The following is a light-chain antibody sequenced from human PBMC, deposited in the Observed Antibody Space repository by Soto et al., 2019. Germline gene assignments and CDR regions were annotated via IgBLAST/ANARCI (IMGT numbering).Light chain of an antibody. Sequence: QSVLTQPPSASGTPGQRVTISCSGSSSNIGTNFVYWYQQLPGTAPKLLIYSNNQRPSGVPGRFSGSKSGTSASLAISGIRSEYEADYYCATWDDSLRDVLFVGGTKVTVL. CDR1: SSNIGTNF. J-gene: IGLJ2*01. CDR3: ATWDDSLRDVL. CDR2: SNN. V-gene: IGLV1-47*02.